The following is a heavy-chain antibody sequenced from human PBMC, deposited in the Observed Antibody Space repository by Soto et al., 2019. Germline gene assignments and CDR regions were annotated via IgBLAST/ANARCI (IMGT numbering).Heavy chain of an antibody. Sequence: SETLSLTCTVSGGSVTTGSYYWSWIRQPPGKGLEWIGYIHYSGTTNYSPSLKSRVTISVDTSKNQFSLKLSSVTAADTAVYYCARETLGELLSIDYWGQGTLVTVSS. V-gene: IGHV4-61*01. D-gene: IGHD3-10*01. J-gene: IGHJ4*02. CDR3: ARETLGELLSIDY. CDR1: GGSVTTGSYY. CDR2: IHYSGTT.